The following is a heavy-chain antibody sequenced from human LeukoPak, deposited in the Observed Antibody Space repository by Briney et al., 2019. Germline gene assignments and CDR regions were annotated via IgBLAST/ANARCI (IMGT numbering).Heavy chain of an antibody. CDR2: IIPILGIA. Sequence: SVKVSCKASGYTFTSYAMNWVRQAPGQGLEWMGRIIPILGIASYAQKFQGRVTITADKSTSTAYMELSSLRSEDTAVYYCAREGDSSGYYSVDYWGQGTLVTVSS. CDR3: AREGDSSGYYSVDY. D-gene: IGHD3-22*01. CDR1: GYTFTSYA. J-gene: IGHJ4*02. V-gene: IGHV1-69*04.